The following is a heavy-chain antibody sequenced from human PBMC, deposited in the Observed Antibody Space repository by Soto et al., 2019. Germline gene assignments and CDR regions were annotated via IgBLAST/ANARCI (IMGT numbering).Heavy chain of an antibody. J-gene: IGHJ5*02. D-gene: IGHD2-8*01. CDR2: IYYSGST. CDR1: GGSISSYY. Sequence: SETLSLTCTVSGGSISSYYWSWIRQPPGKGLEWIGYIYYSGSTNYNPSLKSRVTISVDTSKNQFSLKLSSVTAADTAVYYCARGGYCTNGVCYKNWFDPWGQGTLVTVSS. V-gene: IGHV4-59*01. CDR3: ARGGYCTNGVCYKNWFDP.